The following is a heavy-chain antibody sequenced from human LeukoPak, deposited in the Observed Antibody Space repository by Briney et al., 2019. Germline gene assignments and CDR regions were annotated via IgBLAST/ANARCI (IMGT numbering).Heavy chain of an antibody. Sequence: PGGSLRLSCTASGFTFSSYAMSWARQAPGKGLEWVSAITDSGGSTSYADSVRGRFTISRDNSKNTLYLQMNSLRAGDTAVYYCAKDTSARRGSLNGWGQGTLVTVSS. CDR2: ITDSGGST. V-gene: IGHV3-23*01. J-gene: IGHJ4*02. D-gene: IGHD3-16*02. CDR1: GFTFSSYA. CDR3: AKDTSARRGSLNG.